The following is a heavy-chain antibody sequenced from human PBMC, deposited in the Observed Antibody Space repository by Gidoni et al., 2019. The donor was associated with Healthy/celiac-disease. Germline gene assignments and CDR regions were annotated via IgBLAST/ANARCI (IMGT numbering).Heavy chain of an antibody. Sequence: EVQLVESGGGLVKPGGSLRLSCAASGFTFRSYSMNWVRQAPGKGLEWVSSISSSRSYIYYADSVKGRFTISRDNAKNSLYLQMNSLRAEDTAVYYCARDAPLYCSGGSCYSFDYWGQGTLVTVSS. D-gene: IGHD2-15*01. V-gene: IGHV3-21*01. CDR1: GFTFRSYS. J-gene: IGHJ4*02. CDR2: ISSSRSYI. CDR3: ARDAPLYCSGGSCYSFDY.